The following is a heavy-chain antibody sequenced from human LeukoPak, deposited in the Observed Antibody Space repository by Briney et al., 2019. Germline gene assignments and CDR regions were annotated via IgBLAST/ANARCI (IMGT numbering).Heavy chain of an antibody. CDR1: GYRFTSYW. Sequence: GESLKISCQGSGYRFTSYWIAWVRQMPGKGLEWMGIIYPGDSDTSYSPSFQGQVTISVDKSISTACLQWSSLRASDSAIYYCARHDGPLVAGMLDLWGQGTLVTVSS. V-gene: IGHV5-51*01. D-gene: IGHD6-19*01. CDR3: ARHDGPLVAGMLDL. CDR2: IYPGDSDT. J-gene: IGHJ5*02.